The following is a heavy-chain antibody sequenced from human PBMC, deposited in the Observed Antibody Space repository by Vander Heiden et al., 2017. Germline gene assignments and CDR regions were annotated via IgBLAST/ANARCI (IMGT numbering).Heavy chain of an antibody. CDR3: ARYCSSNSCYKFDS. CDR2: MDPKTGNT. J-gene: IGHJ4*02. Sequence: QEQLVQSGAEVKKPGDSVHVSCKAYGYTFSTYEINWGRQAAGQGLEWVGWMDPKTGNTGYAQKFQGRVTMTWNTSITTVYMELRSLRSEDTAVYYCARYCSSNSCYKFDSWGQGTLVSVYS. V-gene: IGHV1-8*01. CDR1: GYTFSTYE. D-gene: IGHD2-2*01.